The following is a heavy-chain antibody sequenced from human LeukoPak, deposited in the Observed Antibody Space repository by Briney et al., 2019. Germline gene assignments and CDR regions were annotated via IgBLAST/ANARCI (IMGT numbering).Heavy chain of an antibody. CDR3: STAKFDN. J-gene: IGHJ4*02. Sequence: GGSRRLSCVASGFTFDDSGMNWVRQAPGKGLEWVSGISPKGSSTGYADSVKGRFTISRDNAKNSLYLQMNSLRAEDTAVYYCSTAKFDNWGQGTLVTVSS. V-gene: IGHV3-20*04. CDR2: ISPKGSST. CDR1: GFTFDDSG.